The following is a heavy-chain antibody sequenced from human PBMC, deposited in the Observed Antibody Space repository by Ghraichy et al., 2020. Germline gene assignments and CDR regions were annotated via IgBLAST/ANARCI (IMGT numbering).Heavy chain of an antibody. D-gene: IGHD3-3*01. CDR1: GYTLTELS. J-gene: IGHJ4*02. CDR2: FDPEDGET. CDR3: ATSPIFGVVIPWDY. Sequence: ASVKVSCKVSGYTLTELSMHWVRQAPGKGLEWMGGFDPEDGETTYAQKFQGRVTMPEDTSTDTAYMELSSLRSEDTAVYYCATSPIFGVVIPWDYWGQGTLVTVSS. V-gene: IGHV1-24*01.